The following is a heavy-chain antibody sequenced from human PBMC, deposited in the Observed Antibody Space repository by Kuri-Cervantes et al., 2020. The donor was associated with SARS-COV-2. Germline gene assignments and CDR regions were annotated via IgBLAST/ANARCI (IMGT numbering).Heavy chain of an antibody. V-gene: IGHV1-2*02. CDR3: ARASNDFWSGNYFFY. CDR2: INPDTGYT. CDR1: GYTFTDYY. J-gene: IGHJ4*02. D-gene: IGHD3-3*01. Sequence: ASVKVSCKASGYTFTDYYLHWVRQAPGQGLDWVGWINPDTGYTNYAQKFQGRVTMTRDPSISTACMGGGGVRSDDTAVYYCARASNDFWSGNYFFYWGQGPLVTVSS.